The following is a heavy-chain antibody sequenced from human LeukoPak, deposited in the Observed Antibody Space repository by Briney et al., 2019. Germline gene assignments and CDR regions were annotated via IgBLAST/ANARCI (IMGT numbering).Heavy chain of an antibody. D-gene: IGHD3-9*01. CDR1: GFTFSSYS. V-gene: IGHV3-21*01. CDR3: TREGGYDILTGYYYYYYYMDV. Sequence: PGGSLRLSCAASGFTFSSYSMNWVRQAPGKGLEWVSSISSSSSYIYYADSVKGRFTISRDNAKNSLYPQMNSLRAEDTAVYYCTREGGYDILTGYYYYYYYMDVWGKGTTVTVSS. J-gene: IGHJ6*03. CDR2: ISSSSSYI.